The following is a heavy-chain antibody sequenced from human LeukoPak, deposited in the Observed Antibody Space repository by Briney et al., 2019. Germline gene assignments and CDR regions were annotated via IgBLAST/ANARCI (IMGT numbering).Heavy chain of an antibody. Sequence: GGSLRLSCVDSTFGVRANYMTWVRQAPGKGLEWVSALYSGGSEYYEDSVKGRFTISRDNSKNTLFLQMNSLRPEDTAVYYCVRSVFGSPDYWGQGTLVTVSS. CDR3: VRSVFGSPDY. D-gene: IGHD3-10*01. CDR2: LYSGGSE. V-gene: IGHV3-53*01. J-gene: IGHJ4*02. CDR1: TFGVRANY.